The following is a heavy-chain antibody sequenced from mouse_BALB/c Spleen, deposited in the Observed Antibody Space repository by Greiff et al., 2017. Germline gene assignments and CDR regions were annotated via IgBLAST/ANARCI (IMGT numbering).Heavy chain of an antibody. D-gene: IGHD1-2*01. CDR2: ISYSGST. CDR3: ARTQFITTSNYAMDY. V-gene: IGHV3-2*02. CDR1: GYSITSDYA. Sequence: EVQLQESGPGLVKPSQSLSLTCTVTGYSITSDYAWNWIRQFPGNKLEWMGYISYSGSTSYNPSLKSRISITRDTSKNQFFLQLNSVTTEDTATYYCARTQFITTSNYAMDYWGQGTSVTVSS. J-gene: IGHJ4*01.